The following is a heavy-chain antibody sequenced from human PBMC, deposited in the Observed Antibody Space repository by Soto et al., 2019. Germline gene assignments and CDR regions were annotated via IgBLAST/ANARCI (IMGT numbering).Heavy chain of an antibody. D-gene: IGHD3-10*01. Sequence: HPGGPLRLSCAASGFSFSSYWMSWVRQASGRGLEWVANINQDATRQSYVDSVEGRFSISRDNAKNSVYLQMNNLRVDDTAVYYCARVGLFDGNKPITLEFWGQGTLVTVS. CDR1: GFSFSSYW. CDR3: ARVGLFDGNKPITLEF. V-gene: IGHV3-7*03. J-gene: IGHJ4*02. CDR2: INQDATRQ.